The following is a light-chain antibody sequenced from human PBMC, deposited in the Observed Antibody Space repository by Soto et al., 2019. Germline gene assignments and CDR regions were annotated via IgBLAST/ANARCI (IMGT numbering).Light chain of an antibody. J-gene: IGLJ1*01. CDR2: DVR. CDR1: SSDIGGYNF. Sequence: QSALTQPASVSGSPGQSITISCTGTSSDIGGYNFVSWYQQHPGKAPKLLIYDVRNRPSGVSNRFSGSKSGNTASLTISGLQAEDEADYYCNSYRTISTYVFGTGTKLNVL. V-gene: IGLV2-14*01. CDR3: NSYRTISTYV.